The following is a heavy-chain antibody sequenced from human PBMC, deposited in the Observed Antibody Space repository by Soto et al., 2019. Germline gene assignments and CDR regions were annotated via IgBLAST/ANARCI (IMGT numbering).Heavy chain of an antibody. V-gene: IGHV3-74*01. J-gene: IGHJ4*02. CDR3: AADLVAGSGSLGH. CDR2: IRHDGADS. CDR1: GFTFSSYG. D-gene: IGHD3-10*01. Sequence: GGSLRLSCAASGFTFSSYGMHWVRQDPGKGLQWVSRIRHDGADSNYADFVGGRFTISRDNTKNTLHLQMNSLRAEDTAVYFCAADLVAGSGSLGHWGQGTLVT.